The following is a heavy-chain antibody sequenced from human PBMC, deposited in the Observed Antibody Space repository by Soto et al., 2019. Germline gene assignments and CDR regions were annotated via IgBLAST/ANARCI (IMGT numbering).Heavy chain of an antibody. Sequence: QITLKESGPTLVKPTQTLTLTCTFSGFSLSTSGVGVGWIRQPPGKALEWLALIYWDDDKRYSPSLKSRLTITKDTSKNQVVLKKTNMDPVDTATYYCAPRLTTVTNHYCDYLGQGTLVTVSS. CDR2: IYWDDDK. V-gene: IGHV2-5*02. CDR1: GFSLSTSGVG. D-gene: IGHD4-17*01. J-gene: IGHJ4*02. CDR3: APRLTTVTNHYCDY.